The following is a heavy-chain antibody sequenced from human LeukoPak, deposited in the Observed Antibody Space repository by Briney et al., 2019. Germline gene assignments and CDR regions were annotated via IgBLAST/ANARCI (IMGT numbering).Heavy chain of an antibody. CDR2: INRDGSTT. CDR1: GFAFSNYW. CDR3: ARDKKSGESSEIDY. D-gene: IGHD3-10*01. J-gene: IGHJ4*02. Sequence: GGSLRLSCAASGFAFSNYWVHWVRQAPGKGLVWVSRINRDGSTTKYADSVKGRFTVSRDNAKNTLNLQMNSLRAEDTAVYYCARDKKSGESSEIDYWGQGTLVTVSS. V-gene: IGHV3-74*03.